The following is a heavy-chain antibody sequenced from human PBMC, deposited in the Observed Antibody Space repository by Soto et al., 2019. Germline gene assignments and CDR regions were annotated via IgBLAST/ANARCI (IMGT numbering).Heavy chain of an antibody. CDR3: TVWGSGNDFGAA. J-gene: IGHJ4*02. Sequence: EVQLVESGGGLVQPGGSLRLSCAASGFTFSDHYMDWVRQDRGKGLEWVGRSKNKADSYTTEYAASVKGRFTISRDGSKNSLFLQMNSLKTEDTAVYYCTVWGSGNDFGAAWGQGILVTVSS. CDR2: SKNKADSYTT. V-gene: IGHV3-72*01. D-gene: IGHD3-10*01. CDR1: GFTFSDHY.